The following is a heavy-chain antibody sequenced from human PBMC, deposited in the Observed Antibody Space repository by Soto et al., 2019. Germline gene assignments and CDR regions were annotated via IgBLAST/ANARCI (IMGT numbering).Heavy chain of an antibody. CDR1: GLTFSNYA. J-gene: IGHJ4*02. Sequence: GGSLRLSCVGSGLTFSNYAMTWVRQAPGKGLEWVSGISGSGAGTYYADSVKGRFTVSRDNSNNTVYLQMNSLRAEDTAVYYCAKGSTWYEPLDYRGQGTQVTAPQ. D-gene: IGHD6-13*01. V-gene: IGHV3-23*01. CDR2: ISGSGAGT. CDR3: AKGSTWYEPLDY.